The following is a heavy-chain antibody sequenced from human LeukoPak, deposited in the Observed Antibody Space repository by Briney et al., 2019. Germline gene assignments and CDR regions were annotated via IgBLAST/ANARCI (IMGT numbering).Heavy chain of an antibody. V-gene: IGHV1-8*01. CDR3: ARGSIVVVPAAKGGWFDP. J-gene: IGHJ5*02. D-gene: IGHD2-2*01. Sequence: ASVKVSCEASGYTFTSYDINWVRQATGQGLEWMGWMNPNSGNTGYAQKFQGRVTMTRNTSISTAYMELSSLRSEDTAVYYCARGSIVVVPAAKGGWFDPWGQGTLVTVSS. CDR1: GYTFTSYD. CDR2: MNPNSGNT.